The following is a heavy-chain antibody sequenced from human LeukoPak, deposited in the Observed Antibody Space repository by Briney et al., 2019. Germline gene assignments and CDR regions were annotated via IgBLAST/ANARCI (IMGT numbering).Heavy chain of an antibody. CDR1: GGSFSGYY. Sequence: SETLSLTCAVYGGSFSGYYWSWIRQPPGKGLEWIGEINHSGSTNYNPSLKSRVTISVDTSKNQFSLKLSSVTAADTAVYYCTYSSGWYDFDYWGQGTLVTVSS. D-gene: IGHD6-19*01. J-gene: IGHJ4*02. CDR2: INHSGST. V-gene: IGHV4-34*01. CDR3: TYSSGWYDFDY.